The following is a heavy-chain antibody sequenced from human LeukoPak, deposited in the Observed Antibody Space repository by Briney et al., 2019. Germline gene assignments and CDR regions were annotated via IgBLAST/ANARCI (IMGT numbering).Heavy chain of an antibody. Sequence: GASVKVSCKASGFTFTDYYMHWVRQAPGQGLEWMGWINPNSDGTNYAQKFQGRVTMTRDTSISTAYMELSRLRSDDTAVYYCARVNPGTLFDYWGQGTLVTVSS. CDR3: ARVNPGTLFDY. CDR2: INPNSDGT. J-gene: IGHJ4*02. V-gene: IGHV1-2*02. CDR1: GFTFTDYY.